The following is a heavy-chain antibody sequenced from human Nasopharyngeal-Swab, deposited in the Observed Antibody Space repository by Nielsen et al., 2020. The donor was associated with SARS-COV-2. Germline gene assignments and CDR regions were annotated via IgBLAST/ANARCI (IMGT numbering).Heavy chain of an antibody. D-gene: IGHD3-3*01. CDR2: IYYNGTT. J-gene: IGHJ4*02. V-gene: IGHV4-61*08. CDR3: ARANRGVFGVVTHFDY. Sequence: SETLSLTCTVSGGSISSGGYYWSWIRQHPGKGLEWIGYIYYNGTTNYTPSLKSRVTISVDTSKNQFSLKLSSVTAADTAVYYCARANRGVFGVVTHFDYWGQGTLVTVSS. CDR1: GGSISSGGYY.